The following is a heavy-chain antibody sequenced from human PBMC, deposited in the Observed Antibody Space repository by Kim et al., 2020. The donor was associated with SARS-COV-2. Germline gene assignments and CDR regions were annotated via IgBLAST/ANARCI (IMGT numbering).Heavy chain of an antibody. V-gene: IGHV3-30*18. CDR1: GFTFSSYG. J-gene: IGHJ6*02. CDR3: AKDQMYYYDSSGYYGYYYYGMDV. Sequence: GGSLRLSCAASGFTFSSYGMHWVRQAPGKGLEWVAVISYDGSNKYYADSVKDRFTISRDTSKNTLYLQMNSLRAEDTAVYYCAKDQMYYYDSSGYYGYYYYGMDVWGQGTTVTVSS. D-gene: IGHD3-22*01. CDR2: ISYDGSNK.